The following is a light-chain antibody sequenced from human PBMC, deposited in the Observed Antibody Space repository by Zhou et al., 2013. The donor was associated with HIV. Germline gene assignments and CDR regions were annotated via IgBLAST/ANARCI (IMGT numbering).Light chain of an antibody. V-gene: IGKV1-17*01. J-gene: IGKJ4*01. Sequence: DVQMTQSPPSLSASVGDRVIITCRASQGIGNDLGWYQQKPGKAPNLLIYGAYYLESGVPSRFSGSGSGTEFTLTIRSLQPEDFATYFCQQQEDVPLTFGGGTKVDLK. CDR3: QQQEDVPLT. CDR2: GAY. CDR1: QGIGND.